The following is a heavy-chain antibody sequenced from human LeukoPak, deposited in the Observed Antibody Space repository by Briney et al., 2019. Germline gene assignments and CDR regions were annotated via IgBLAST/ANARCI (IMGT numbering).Heavy chain of an antibody. CDR1: GYTFTSYG. CDR2: IRTHNGNT. Sequence: ASVKVSCKASGYTFTSYGISWVRQAPGQGLEWMGWIRTHNGNTNCAQKFQGRVTMTTDTSTSTAYTELRSLRSDDTAVYYCARVVYGGNYYYYMDVWGKGTTVTVSS. CDR3: ARVVYGGNYYYYMDV. V-gene: IGHV1-18*01. D-gene: IGHD4-23*01. J-gene: IGHJ6*03.